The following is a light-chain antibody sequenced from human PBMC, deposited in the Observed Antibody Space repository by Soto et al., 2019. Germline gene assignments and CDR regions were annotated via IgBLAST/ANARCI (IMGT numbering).Light chain of an antibody. CDR1: QSVGGD. CDR3: HQFQNSPWT. CDR2: GAS. V-gene: IGKV3-15*01. Sequence: IVMTQSPATLSVSPGERATLSCRASQSVGGDLAWYQRKPGQAPRLLIYGASSRAPGIPARFSGSGSGTHFALTINRLEPEDVAVYYCHQFQNSPWTFGQGTKVDIK. J-gene: IGKJ1*01.